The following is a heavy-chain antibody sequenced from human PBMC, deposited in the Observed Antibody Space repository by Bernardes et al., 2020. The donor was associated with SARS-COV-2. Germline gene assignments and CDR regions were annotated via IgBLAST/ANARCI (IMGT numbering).Heavy chain of an antibody. CDR3: ALPPTNYDRYGMDV. J-gene: IGHJ6*02. D-gene: IGHD3-22*01. Sequence: GGSLRLSCAASGFTFSSYWMSWVRQAPGKGLEWVANIKEDGSEKNYVDSVKGRFSISRDNAKNSLYLQMNSLRAEDTAVYYCALPPTNYDRYGMDVWGQGTTVTVSS. V-gene: IGHV3-7*03. CDR2: IKEDGSEK. CDR1: GFTFSSYW.